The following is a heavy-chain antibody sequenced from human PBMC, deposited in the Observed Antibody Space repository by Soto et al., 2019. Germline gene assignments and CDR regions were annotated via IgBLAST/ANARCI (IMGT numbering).Heavy chain of an antibody. CDR3: ARAVGGSSYAYLPAD. CDR2: LSAGGMAT. Sequence: EVQLLESGGGLVQPGGSLRLSCAASGFILARRAMTWVRQAPGKGLEWVSGLSAGGMATYNADPVKGRFTISRDNSKNTLYLQVNSLRVEDTALYYCARAVGGSSYAYLPADWGHGTLVTVSS. D-gene: IGHD5-18*01. CDR1: GFILARRA. J-gene: IGHJ4*01. V-gene: IGHV3-23*01.